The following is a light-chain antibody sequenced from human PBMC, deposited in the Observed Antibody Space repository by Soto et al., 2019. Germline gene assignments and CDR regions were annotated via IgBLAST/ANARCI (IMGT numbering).Light chain of an antibody. J-gene: IGKJ1*01. CDR1: QSVSSN. CDR3: QQYNNWPPT. CDR2: GAS. Sequence: EIVMTQSPATLSVSPGERATLSCRASQSVSSNLAWYQQNXXXAPRLLIYGASTRATGIPARFSGSGSGTEFTLTISSLQSEDFPVYYCQQYNNWPPTFGQGTKVEIK. V-gene: IGKV3-15*01.